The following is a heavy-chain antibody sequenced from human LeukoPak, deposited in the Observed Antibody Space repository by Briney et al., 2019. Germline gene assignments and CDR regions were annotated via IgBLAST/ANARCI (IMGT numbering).Heavy chain of an antibody. J-gene: IGHJ4*02. V-gene: IGHV3-73*01. CDR3: TTCTGHSSGWYGRRDFDY. D-gene: IGHD6-19*01. CDR2: IRSKANSYAT. Sequence: AGGSLRLSCAASGFTFSGSAMHWVRQASGKGLEWVGRIRSKANSYATAYAASVKGRFTISRDDSKNTAYLQMNSLKTEDTAVYYCTTCTGHSSGWYGRRDFDYWGQGTLVTVSS. CDR1: GFTFSGSA.